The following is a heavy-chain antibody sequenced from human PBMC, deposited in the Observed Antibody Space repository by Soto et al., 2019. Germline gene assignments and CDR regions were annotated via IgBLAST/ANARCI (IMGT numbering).Heavy chain of an antibody. Sequence: GESRKIGYQGSGYIFRRYLIAWVRQMPGRGLEWLGIIYPEDAETKISPSLQGRVTMSVDKSINTAYVQWSSLEASDTAIYYCARHRRDSSVSGHFHSTHVSGPGTAGTLS. V-gene: IGHV5-51*01. CDR2: IYPEDAET. CDR1: GYIFRRYL. J-gene: IGHJ6*02. D-gene: IGHD3-9*01. CDR3: ARHRRDSSVSGHFHSTHV.